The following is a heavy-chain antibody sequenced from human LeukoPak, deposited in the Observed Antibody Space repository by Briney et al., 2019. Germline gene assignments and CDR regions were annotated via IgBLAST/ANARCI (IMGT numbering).Heavy chain of an antibody. V-gene: IGHV4-30-2*01. D-gene: IGHD3-16*02. Sequence: SRTLSLTCAVSGGSLSSGGYSWSWIGQPPGKGLEWIGYIYHSGSTYYNPSLKSRVTISVDRSKNQFSLKLSSVTAADTAVYYCARDGLRLGELSLNWGQGTLVTVSS. CDR1: GGSLSSGGYS. J-gene: IGHJ4*02. CDR3: ARDGLRLGELSLN. CDR2: IYHSGST.